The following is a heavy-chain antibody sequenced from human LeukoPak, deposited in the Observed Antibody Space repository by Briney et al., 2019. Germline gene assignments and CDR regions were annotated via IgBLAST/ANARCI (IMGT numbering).Heavy chain of an antibody. Sequence: GGSLRLSCAASGFIFSSYWMSWVRQAPGKGLEWVAFIRYDGSNKYYADSVKGRFTISRDNSKNTLYLQMNSLRAEDTAVYYCAKGIVATYTFDYWGQGTLVTVSS. J-gene: IGHJ4*02. CDR3: AKGIVATYTFDY. V-gene: IGHV3-30*02. CDR2: IRYDGSNK. D-gene: IGHD5-12*01. CDR1: GFIFSSYW.